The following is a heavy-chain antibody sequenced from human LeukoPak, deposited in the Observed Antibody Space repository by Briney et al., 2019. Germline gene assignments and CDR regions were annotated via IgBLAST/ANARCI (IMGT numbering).Heavy chain of an antibody. CDR2: IYYSGST. V-gene: IGHV4-59*08. J-gene: IGHJ3*02. CDR1: GGSIDSYY. CDR3: ARHVNYAGAFDI. D-gene: IGHD4-11*01. Sequence: SETLSLTCTVSGGSIDSYYWSWIRQPPGKGLEWIGYIYYSGSTNYNPSLKSRVTISVDTSKNQFSLKLSSVTAADTAVYYCARHVNYAGAFDIWGQGTMVTVSS.